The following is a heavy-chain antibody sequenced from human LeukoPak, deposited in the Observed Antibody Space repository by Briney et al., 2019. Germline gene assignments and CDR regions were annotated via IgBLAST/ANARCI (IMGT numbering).Heavy chain of an antibody. CDR2: IYYSGST. V-gene: IGHV4-59*08. J-gene: IGHJ6*03. Sequence: PSETLSLTCTVSGGSISSHYWSWIRQPPGKGLEWIGYIYYSGSTNYNPSLKSRVTISVDTSKNQFSLKLSSVTAADTAVYYCARQKTRWPYYYYMDVWGKGTTVTVSS. CDR1: GGSISSHY. D-gene: IGHD6-13*01. CDR3: ARQKTRWPYYYYMDV.